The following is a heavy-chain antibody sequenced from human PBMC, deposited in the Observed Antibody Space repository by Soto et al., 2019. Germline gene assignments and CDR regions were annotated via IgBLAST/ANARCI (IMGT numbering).Heavy chain of an antibody. V-gene: IGHV4-59*11. D-gene: IGHD3-10*01. CDR3: ARAATWFGDFDY. Sequence: QVQLQESGPGLVKPSEPLSLTCTVSTGSSSRHSWSWIGQSPGKGLEWIGYIYYSGSTNYNPSLKSRVTISVDTSKNQFSLKLSSVTAADTAVYYCARAATWFGDFDYWGQGTLVSVSS. J-gene: IGHJ4*02. CDR1: TGSSSRHS. CDR2: IYYSGST.